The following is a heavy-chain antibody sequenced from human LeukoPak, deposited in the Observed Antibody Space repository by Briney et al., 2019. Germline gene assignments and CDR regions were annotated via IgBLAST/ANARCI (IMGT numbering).Heavy chain of an antibody. CDR1: GFTFSSYW. D-gene: IGHD3-10*01. Sequence: GGSLRLSCAASGFTFSSYWMSWVRQAPGKGLEWVANIKQDGSEKYYVDSPKGRFTISRDNAKNSLYLQMNSLRAEDTAVYYCARDPSSYYGSGSPNWFDPWGQGTLVTVSS. CDR3: ARDPSSYYGSGSPNWFDP. J-gene: IGHJ5*02. CDR2: IKQDGSEK. V-gene: IGHV3-7*01.